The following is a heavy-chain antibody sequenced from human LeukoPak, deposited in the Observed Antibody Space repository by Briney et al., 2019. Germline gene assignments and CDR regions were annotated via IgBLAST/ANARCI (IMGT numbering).Heavy chain of an antibody. CDR2: IDHSGST. CDR3: ARGGGHCSSTSCYRAYYYMDV. CDR1: GYSISSGYY. V-gene: IGHV4-38-2*02. J-gene: IGHJ6*03. Sequence: PSETLSLTCTVSGYSISSGYYWGWIRQPPGKGLEWTGSIDHSGSTYYNPSLKSRITISVDTSKNQFSLKLSSVTAADTAVYYCARGGGHCSSTSCYRAYYYMDVWGKGTTVTISS. D-gene: IGHD2-2*01.